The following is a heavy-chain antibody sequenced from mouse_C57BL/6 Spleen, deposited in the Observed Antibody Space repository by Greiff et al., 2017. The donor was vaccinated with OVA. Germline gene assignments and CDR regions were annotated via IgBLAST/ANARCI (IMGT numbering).Heavy chain of an antibody. CDR3: ARDYYGSSYPYYFDY. D-gene: IGHD1-1*01. CDR1: GYTFTDYY. V-gene: IGHV1-26*01. CDR2: INPKNGGT. J-gene: IGHJ2*01. Sequence: EVQLQQSGPELVKPGASVKISCKASGYTFTDYYMNWVKQSHGKSLEWIGDINPKNGGTSYNQKFKGKATLTVDKSSSTAYMELRSLTSEDSAVYYCARDYYGSSYPYYFDYWGQGTTLTVSS.